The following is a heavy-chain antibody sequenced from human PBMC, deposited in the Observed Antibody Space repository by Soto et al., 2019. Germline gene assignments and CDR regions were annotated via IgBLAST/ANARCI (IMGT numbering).Heavy chain of an antibody. CDR3: ARATVTTYYYYYYMDV. D-gene: IGHD4-17*01. J-gene: IGHJ6*03. Sequence: ASLKVSCKASGYTFTSYDINWVRQATGQGLEWMGWMNPNSGNTGYAQKFQGRVTMTRNTSISTAYMELSSLRSEDTAVYYCARATVTTYYYYYYMDVWGKGTTVTVSS. CDR2: MNPNSGNT. CDR1: GYTFTSYD. V-gene: IGHV1-8*01.